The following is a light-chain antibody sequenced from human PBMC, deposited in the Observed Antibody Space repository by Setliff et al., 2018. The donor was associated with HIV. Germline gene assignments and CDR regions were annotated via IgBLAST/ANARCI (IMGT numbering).Light chain of an antibody. V-gene: IGKV2D-29*01. CDR2: QVS. CDR1: QSLLYSDGKTY. Sequence: DIVMTQSPVSLSVSPGLPASISCKSNQSLLYSDGKTYLYWYVLKPGQPPQLLIYQVSNRFSGVSDRFSGSGSGTEFTLKISRVEAEDVGVYYCMQSTQLPPFGGGTKVDIK. J-gene: IGKJ4*01. CDR3: MQSTQLPP.